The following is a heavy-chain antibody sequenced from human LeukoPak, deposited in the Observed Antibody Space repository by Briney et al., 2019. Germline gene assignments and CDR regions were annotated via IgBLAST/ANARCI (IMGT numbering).Heavy chain of an antibody. Sequence: PGGSLRLSCVVSGFTFSSYAMSWVRQAPGKGLEWVSAISGSGGSTYYADSVKGRFTISRDNSKNTLYLQMNSLRAEDTAVYYCAKYYPYYDILTGYYYYYYYGMDVWGQGTTVTVSS. CDR3: AKYYPYYDILTGYYYYYYYGMDV. V-gene: IGHV3-23*01. J-gene: IGHJ6*02. CDR2: ISGSGGST. D-gene: IGHD3-9*01. CDR1: GFTFSSYA.